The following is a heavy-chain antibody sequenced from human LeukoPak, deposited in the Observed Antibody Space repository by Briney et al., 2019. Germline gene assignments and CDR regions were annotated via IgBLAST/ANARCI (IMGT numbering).Heavy chain of an antibody. CDR3: ARDIAAAGEHYYYYYMDV. V-gene: IGHV4-38-2*02. D-gene: IGHD6-13*01. J-gene: IGHJ6*03. CDR2: IYHSGST. Sequence: SETLSLTCAVSGYSISSGYYWGWIRQPPGKGLEWIGSIYHSGSTYYNPSLKSRVTISVDTSKNQFSLKLSSVTAADTAVYYCARDIAAAGEHYYYYYMDVWGKGTTVTVSS. CDR1: GYSISSGYY.